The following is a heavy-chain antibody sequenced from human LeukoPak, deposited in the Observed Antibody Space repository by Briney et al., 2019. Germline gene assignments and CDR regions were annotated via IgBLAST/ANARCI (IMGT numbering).Heavy chain of an antibody. Sequence: SVKVSCKASGGTFSSYAITWVRQAPGQGLEWMGGIIPIFDTLSYAQKFQGRVNITADESTSTAYMELSSLTSEDTAVYYCARSQPANYCDGSGRPEGHIDYWGQGTLVTVSS. CDR2: IIPIFDTL. CDR1: GGTFSSYA. V-gene: IGHV1-69*13. D-gene: IGHD3-22*01. J-gene: IGHJ4*02. CDR3: ARSQPANYCDGSGRPEGHIDY.